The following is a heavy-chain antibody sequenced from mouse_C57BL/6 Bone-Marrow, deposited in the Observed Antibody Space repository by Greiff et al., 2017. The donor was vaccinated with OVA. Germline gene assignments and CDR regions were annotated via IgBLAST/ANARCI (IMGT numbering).Heavy chain of an antibody. D-gene: IGHD2-3*01. Sequence: QVQLQQPGAELVKPGASVKLSCKASGYTFTSYWITWVKQRPGQGLEWIGDIYPGSGSTNYNEKFKSKATLTVDTSSSPAYMQISSLTYEDAAVYYCARGWLNFDYWGQGTTLTVSS. J-gene: IGHJ2*01. V-gene: IGHV1-55*01. CDR2: IYPGSGST. CDR1: GYTFTSYW. CDR3: ARGWLNFDY.